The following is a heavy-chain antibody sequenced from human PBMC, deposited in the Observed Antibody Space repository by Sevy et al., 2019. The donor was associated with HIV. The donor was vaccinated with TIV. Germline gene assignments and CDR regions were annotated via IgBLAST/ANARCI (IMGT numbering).Heavy chain of an antibody. V-gene: IGHV3-11*01. D-gene: IGHD4-17*01. CDR2: ISSNSDTI. CDR1: GFSISDYY. J-gene: IGHJ6*02. CDR3: ARDHVKDGDLGDFYYYAMDV. Sequence: GGSLRLSCAASGFSISDYYMSWIRQAPGKGPQWISYISSNSDTIYYTDSVKGRFTISRDNAKNSLYLQMSSLRAEDTAIYYCARDHVKDGDLGDFYYYAMDVWGRGTTVTVSS.